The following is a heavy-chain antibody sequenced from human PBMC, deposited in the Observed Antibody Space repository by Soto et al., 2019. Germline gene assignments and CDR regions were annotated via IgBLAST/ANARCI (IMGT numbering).Heavy chain of an antibody. D-gene: IGHD4-17*01. CDR2: IYPGDSDT. Sequence: GESLKISCKGSGYSFTSYWIGWVRQMPGKGLEWMGIIYPGDSDTRYSPSFQGQVTISADKSISTAYLQWSSLKASDTAMYYCARSVAVTTGLNWFDPWGQGTRVTVSS. J-gene: IGHJ5*02. CDR1: GYSFTSYW. V-gene: IGHV5-51*01. CDR3: ARSVAVTTGLNWFDP.